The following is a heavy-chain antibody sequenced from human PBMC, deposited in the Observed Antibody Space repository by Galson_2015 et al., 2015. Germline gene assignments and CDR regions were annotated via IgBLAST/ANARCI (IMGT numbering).Heavy chain of an antibody. Sequence: SVKVSCKASGGTFSSYAISWVRQAPGQGLEWMGGIIPIFGIANYAQKFQGRVTITADKSTSTAYMELSSLRSEDTAVYYCARESRVGYCSSTSCFYYFDYWGQGTLVTVSS. CDR1: GGTFSSYA. CDR2: IIPIFGIA. D-gene: IGHD2-2*03. V-gene: IGHV1-69*10. CDR3: ARESRVGYCSSTSCFYYFDY. J-gene: IGHJ4*02.